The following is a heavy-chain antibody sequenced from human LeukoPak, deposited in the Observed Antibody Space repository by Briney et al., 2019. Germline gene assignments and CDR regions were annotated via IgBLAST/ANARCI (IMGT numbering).Heavy chain of an antibody. CDR1: GYTFTSYD. D-gene: IGHD5-12*01. Sequence: ASVKVSCKASGYTFTSYDINWVRQATGQGLEWMGWMNPNSGNTGYAQKFQGRVTVTRNTSISTAYMELSSLRSEDTAVYYCARVAVATTSHDDYWGQGTLVTVSS. J-gene: IGHJ4*02. V-gene: IGHV1-8*01. CDR3: ARVAVATTSHDDY. CDR2: MNPNSGNT.